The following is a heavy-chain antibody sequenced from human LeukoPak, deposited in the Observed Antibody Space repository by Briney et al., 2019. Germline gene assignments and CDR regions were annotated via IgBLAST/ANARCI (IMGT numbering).Heavy chain of an antibody. Sequence: SETLTLTCSVSGGSINNYYWSWIRQAPGKRLEWIGSVYHTGSTDYNPSLRGPVTISVDTSKNHFSLKVTSVTAADTAIYYCTRDRLGGAVASWIPDYWGQGILVTVSS. J-gene: IGHJ4*02. CDR3: TRDRLGGAVASWIPDY. D-gene: IGHD3-3*01. CDR2: VYHTGST. V-gene: IGHV4-59*01. CDR1: GGSINNYY.